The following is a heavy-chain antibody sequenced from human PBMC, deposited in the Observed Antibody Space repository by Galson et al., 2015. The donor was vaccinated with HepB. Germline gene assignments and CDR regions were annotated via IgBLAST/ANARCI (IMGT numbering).Heavy chain of an antibody. V-gene: IGHV1-3*01. CDR1: GYTFTSYA. CDR3: ARGYYDFWSGVSFDY. J-gene: IGHJ4*02. D-gene: IGHD3-3*01. Sequence: SVKVSCKASGYTFTSYAMHWVRQAPGQRLEWMGWINAGNGNTKYSQKFQGRVTITRDTSASTAYMELSSLRSEDTAVYYCARGYYDFWSGVSFDYWGQGTLVTVSS. CDR2: INAGNGNT.